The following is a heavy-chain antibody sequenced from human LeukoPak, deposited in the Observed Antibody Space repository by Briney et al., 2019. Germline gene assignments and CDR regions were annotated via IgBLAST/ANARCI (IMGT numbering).Heavy chain of an antibody. CDR3: ARDVGASAPDAFDI. CDR2: ISSSSNYI. V-gene: IGHV3-21*01. J-gene: IGHJ3*02. Sequence: PGGSLRLSCAASGFTFSTYNMNWVRQAPGKGLEWVSSISSSSNYIYYADSVKGRFAISRDNAKNSLYLQMNSLRAEDTDVYYCARDVGASAPDAFDIWGQGTMVTVSS. CDR1: GFTFSTYN. D-gene: IGHD1-26*01.